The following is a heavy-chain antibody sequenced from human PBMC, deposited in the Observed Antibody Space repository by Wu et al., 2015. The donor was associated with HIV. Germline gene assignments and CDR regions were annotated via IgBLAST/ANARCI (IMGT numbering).Heavy chain of an antibody. CDR1: GGTFSSYA. Sequence: QVQLVQSGAEVKKPGSSVKVSCKASGGTFSSYAISWVRQAPGQGLEWMGRIIPIFGTANYAQKFQGRVTITADESTSTAYMELSSLRSEDTAVYYCARSLRYGDYGDGAFDIWGQGTMVTVSS. V-gene: IGHV1-69*13. D-gene: IGHD4-17*01. CDR2: IIPIFGTA. J-gene: IGHJ3*02. CDR3: ARSLRYGDYGDGAFDI.